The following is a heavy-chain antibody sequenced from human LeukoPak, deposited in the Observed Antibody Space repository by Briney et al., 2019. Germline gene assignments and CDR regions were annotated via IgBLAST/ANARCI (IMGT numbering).Heavy chain of an antibody. D-gene: IGHD3-22*01. CDR2: ISGSGGST. Sequence: PGGSLRLSCAASGFTFSSYAMSWVRQAPGKGLEWVSAISGSGGSTYYADSVKGRFTISRDNSKNTLYLQMNSLRAEDTAVYYCAKDTYYYDSSGYCGDAFDIWGQGTMVTVSS. CDR3: AKDTYYYDSSGYCGDAFDI. V-gene: IGHV3-23*01. CDR1: GFTFSSYA. J-gene: IGHJ3*02.